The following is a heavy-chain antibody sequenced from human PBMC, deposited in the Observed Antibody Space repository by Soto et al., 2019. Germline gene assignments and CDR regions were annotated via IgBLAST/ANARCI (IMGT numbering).Heavy chain of an antibody. V-gene: IGHV4-39*01. CDR3: ATQQEYYYGSGSYYFDY. J-gene: IGHJ4*02. CDR2: IYYTGST. Sequence: PSETLSLTCTVSAGSISSSTYFWGWIRQPPGKGLEWIGSIYYTGSTYYNPSLKSRVTISVDTSKNQFSLKLSSVTAADTAVHYCATQQEYYYGSGSYYFDYWGQGTLVTVSS. D-gene: IGHD3-10*01. CDR1: AGSISSSTYF.